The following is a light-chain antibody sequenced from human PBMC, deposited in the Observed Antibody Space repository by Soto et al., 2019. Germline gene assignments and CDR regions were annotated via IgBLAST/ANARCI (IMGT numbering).Light chain of an antibody. CDR3: SSYAGSNNLV. J-gene: IGLJ3*02. CDR1: SSDVGGYNY. CDR2: EVS. Sequence: QSALTQPPSASGSPGQSVTISCTGTSSDVGGYNYVSWYQQHPGKAPKLMIYEVSKRPSGVPDRFSGSKSGXXXXXTVSGLQAEDEADYYCSSYAGSNNLVFXG. V-gene: IGLV2-8*01.